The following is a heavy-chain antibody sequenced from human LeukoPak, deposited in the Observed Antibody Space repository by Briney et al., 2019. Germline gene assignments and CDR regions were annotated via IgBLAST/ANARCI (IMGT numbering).Heavy chain of an antibody. CDR2: IKQDGSEK. Sequence: GGSLRLSCEASGFTFSTYWMGWVRQAPGKGLEWVANIKQDGSEKYYVDSVKGRFTISRDNAKNSLYLQMNSLRAEDTAMYYCARDSAGNDYWVQGTLVTVSS. J-gene: IGHJ4*02. CDR3: ARDSAGNDY. V-gene: IGHV3-7*01. D-gene: IGHD6-13*01. CDR1: GFTFSTYW.